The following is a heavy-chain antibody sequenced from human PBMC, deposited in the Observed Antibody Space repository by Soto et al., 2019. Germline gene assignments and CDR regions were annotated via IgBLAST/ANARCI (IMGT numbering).Heavy chain of an antibody. CDR1: GFTYRRYA. D-gene: IGHD3-22*01. Sequence: GRSLRLSSAASGFTYRRYAMSWVRQAPGKGLEWVSAISGRGGRTYYADSVTGLFTLSRANAKKTLYQQINSVRAQDTGVYYSANALPQDSRGYYRALDCDYWSQGTLVSVSS. CDR3: ANALPQDSRGYYRALDCDY. J-gene: IGHJ4*02. V-gene: IGHV3-23*01. CDR2: ISGRGGRT.